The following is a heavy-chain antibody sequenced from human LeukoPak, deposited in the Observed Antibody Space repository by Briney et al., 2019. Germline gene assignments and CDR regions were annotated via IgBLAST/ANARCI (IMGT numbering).Heavy chain of an antibody. CDR2: TTSSGSTT. Sequence: GGSLRLSCAVPGFTFSDYYMSWIRQAPGEGLEWLSYTTSSGSTTHYAASVKGRFTISRDNAKNSLFLQMNDLRAEDTAVYYCAREGSYDRLRPFDYWGQGTLVTVSS. CDR3: AREGSYDRLRPFDY. J-gene: IGHJ4*02. V-gene: IGHV3-11*04. CDR1: GFTFSDYY. D-gene: IGHD2-21*01.